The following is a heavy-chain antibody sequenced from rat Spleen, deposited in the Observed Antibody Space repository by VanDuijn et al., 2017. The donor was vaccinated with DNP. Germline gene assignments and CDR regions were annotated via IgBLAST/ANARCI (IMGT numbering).Heavy chain of an antibody. CDR3: NRESWVYVMDA. CDR2: MWSGGST. V-gene: IGHV2S63*01. CDR1: GFSLTDYS. D-gene: IGHD1-7*01. J-gene: IGHJ4*01. Sequence: VQLKESGPGLVQPSETLSLTCTVSGFSLTDYSVHWVRQPPGKGLEWMGVMWSGGSTAYNSALKSRLSISRDTSKSQVFLKMNRLQTDDTASYYCNRESWVYVMDAWGQGASVTVSS.